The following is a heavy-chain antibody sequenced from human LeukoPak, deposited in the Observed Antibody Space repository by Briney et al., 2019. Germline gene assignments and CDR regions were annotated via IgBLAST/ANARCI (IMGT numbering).Heavy chain of an antibody. J-gene: IGHJ6*02. D-gene: IGHD5-12*01. CDR1: GLTVNSNY. CDR2: IHTGGRT. V-gene: IGHV3-53*05. CDR3: ARDAGGGYDSYGLDV. Sequence: GGSLRLSCAVSGLTVNSNYMSWVRQAPGQGLEWVSLIHTGGRTYYADSVKGRFTIFRDNAKNTLHLQMDSLGVEDTAVYYCARDAGGGYDSYGLDVWGQGTTVTVAS.